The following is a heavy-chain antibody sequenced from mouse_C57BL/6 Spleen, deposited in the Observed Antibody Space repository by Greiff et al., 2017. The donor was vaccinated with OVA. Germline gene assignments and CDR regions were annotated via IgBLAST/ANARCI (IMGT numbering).Heavy chain of an antibody. CDR2: ISYSGST. V-gene: IGHV3-1*01. D-gene: IGHD2-10*02. Sequence: EVQLQESGPGMVKPSQSLSLTCTVTGYSITSGYDWHWIRHFPGNKLEWMGYISYSGSTNYNPSLKSRISITHDTSKNHFFLKLNSVTTEDTATYYCARDRGYGNYWYFDVWGTGTTVTVSS. J-gene: IGHJ1*03. CDR3: ARDRGYGNYWYFDV. CDR1: GYSITSGYD.